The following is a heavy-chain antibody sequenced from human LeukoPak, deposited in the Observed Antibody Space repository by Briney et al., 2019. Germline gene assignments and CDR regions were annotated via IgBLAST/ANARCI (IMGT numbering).Heavy chain of an antibody. CDR3: ARWGLNYYGSGSYEDN. CDR2: ISWNGGST. Sequence: GGSLRLSCAASGFTFDDYGMSWVRQAPGKGLEWVSGISWNGGSTGYADSVKGRFTISRDNAKNSLYLQMNSLRAEDTALYYCARWGLNYYGSGSYEDNWGQGTLVTVSS. J-gene: IGHJ4*02. V-gene: IGHV3-20*04. CDR1: GFTFDDYG. D-gene: IGHD3-10*01.